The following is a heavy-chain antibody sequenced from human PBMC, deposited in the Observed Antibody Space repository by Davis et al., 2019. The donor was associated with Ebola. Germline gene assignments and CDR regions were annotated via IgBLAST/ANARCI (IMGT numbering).Heavy chain of an antibody. V-gene: IGHV3-23*01. CDR2: ISSGGAKT. J-gene: IGHJ4*02. CDR3: AKGGWGTVLDY. D-gene: IGHD3-16*01. Sequence: GESLKISCAASGFTFTSHWLGWVRQPPGKGLEWVSPISSGGAKTHYADSVKGRFTISRDDSKNTVYLQMNSLRADDTAVYYCAKGGWGTVLDYWGQGTLVTVSS. CDR1: GFTFTSHW.